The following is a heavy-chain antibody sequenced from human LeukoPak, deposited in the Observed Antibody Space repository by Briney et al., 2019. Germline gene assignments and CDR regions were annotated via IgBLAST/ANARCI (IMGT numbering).Heavy chain of an antibody. CDR2: INTNTGNP. CDR1: GYTFTSSA. Sequence: ASVKVSCKASGYTFTSSALNWVRQAPGQGLEWMGWINTNTGNPTYAQGFTGRFVFSLDTSVSTAYLHPSSLEAEDTAIYYCATDLKKGDSGCFDYWGQGTLVTASS. D-gene: IGHD6-19*01. J-gene: IGHJ4*02. V-gene: IGHV7-4-1*02. CDR3: ATDLKKGDSGCFDY.